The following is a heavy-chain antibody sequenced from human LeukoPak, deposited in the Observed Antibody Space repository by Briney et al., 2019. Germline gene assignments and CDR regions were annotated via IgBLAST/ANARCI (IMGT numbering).Heavy chain of an antibody. V-gene: IGHV4-34*01. Sequence: SETLSLTCAVYGGSLSGYYWSWIRQPPGKGLEWIGEINHSGSTNYNPSLKSRVTISVDTSKNQFSLKLSSVTAADTAVYYCARESSSCHFDYWGQGTLVTVSS. J-gene: IGHJ4*02. CDR1: GGSLSGYY. CDR3: ARESSSCHFDY. CDR2: INHSGST. D-gene: IGHD6-13*01.